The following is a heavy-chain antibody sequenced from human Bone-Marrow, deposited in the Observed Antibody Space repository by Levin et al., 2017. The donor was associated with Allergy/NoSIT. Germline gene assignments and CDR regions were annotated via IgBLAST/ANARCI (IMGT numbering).Heavy chain of an antibody. Sequence: SETLSLTCKVSGDSINNDYWSWIRQPPGKGLEWIGYIHFTGNTTYSPSLNSRVTMSIDTSKNQFSLRLTSVTAADTAVYYCARHPGASFHYWGQGILVTVSS. V-gene: IGHV4-59*08. CDR2: IHFTGNT. CDR3: ARHPGASFHY. CDR1: GDSINNDY. D-gene: IGHD1/OR15-1a*01. J-gene: IGHJ4*02.